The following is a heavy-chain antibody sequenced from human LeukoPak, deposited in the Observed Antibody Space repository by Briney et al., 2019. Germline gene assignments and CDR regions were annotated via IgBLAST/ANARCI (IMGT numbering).Heavy chain of an antibody. CDR2: INHSGST. J-gene: IGHJ4*02. CDR1: GDSISTSNSY. CDR3: ARGRIAVAGAPDY. Sequence: PSETLSLTCTVSGDSISTSNSYWGWIRQPPGKGLEWIGEINHSGSTNYNPSLKSRVTISVDTSKNQFSLKLSSVTAADTAVYYCARGRIAVAGAPDYWGQGTLVTVSS. V-gene: IGHV4-39*07. D-gene: IGHD6-19*01.